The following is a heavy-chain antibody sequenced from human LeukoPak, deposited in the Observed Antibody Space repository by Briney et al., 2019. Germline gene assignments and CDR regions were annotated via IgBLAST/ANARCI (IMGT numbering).Heavy chain of an antibody. D-gene: IGHD5-18*01. Sequence: GGSLRLSCAASGFTFSSYEMNWVRQAPGKGLEWASYISSSSSSIYYADSVKGRFTISRDNGKNSLYLQMNSLRAEDTAVYYCARVRGYSYGSAPDYWGQGTLVTVSS. J-gene: IGHJ4*02. V-gene: IGHV3-48*03. CDR2: ISSSSSSI. CDR1: GFTFSSYE. CDR3: ARVRGYSYGSAPDY.